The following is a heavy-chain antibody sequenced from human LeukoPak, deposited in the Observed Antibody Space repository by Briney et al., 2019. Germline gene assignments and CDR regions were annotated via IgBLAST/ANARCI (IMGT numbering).Heavy chain of an antibody. V-gene: IGHV4-38-2*02. D-gene: IGHD2-21*02. CDR1: GYSISSGYY. CDR2: IYHSGST. CDR3: ARGHSSVVTAIPYYFDY. J-gene: IGHJ4*02. Sequence: SETLSLTCTVSGYSISSGYYWGWIRPPPGKGLEWIGSIYHSGSTYYNPSLKSRVTISVDTSKNQVSLRVNSVTAADTAVYYCARGHSSVVTAIPYYFDYWGRGTLVTVSS.